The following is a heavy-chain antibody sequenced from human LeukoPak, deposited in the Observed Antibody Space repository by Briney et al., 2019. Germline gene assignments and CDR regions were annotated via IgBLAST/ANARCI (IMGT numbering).Heavy chain of an antibody. D-gene: IGHD5-18*01. J-gene: IGHJ3*02. CDR1: GFTFSSYA. V-gene: IGHV3-30-3*01. CDR2: ISYDGSNK. CDR3: ARVRRSTAMVIPDGAFDI. Sequence: PGRSLRLSCAASGFTFSSYAMHWVRQAPGKGLAWVAVISYDGSNKYYADSVKGRFTISRDNSKNTLYLQMNSLRAEDTAVYYCARVRRSTAMVIPDGAFDIWGQGTMVTVSS.